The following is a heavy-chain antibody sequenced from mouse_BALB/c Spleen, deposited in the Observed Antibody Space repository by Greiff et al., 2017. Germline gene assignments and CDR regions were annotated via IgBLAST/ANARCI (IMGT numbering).Heavy chain of an antibody. J-gene: IGHJ4*01. CDR2: ISDGGSYT. D-gene: IGHD1-2*01. CDR1: GFTFSDYY. V-gene: IGHV5-4*02. Sequence: EVKLVEPGGGLVKPGGSLKLSCAASGFTFSDYYMYWVRQTPEKRLEWVATISDGGSYTYYPDSVKGRFTISRDNAKNNLYLQMSSLKSEDTAMYYCARENGDYAMDYWGQGTSVTVSS. CDR3: ARENGDYAMDY.